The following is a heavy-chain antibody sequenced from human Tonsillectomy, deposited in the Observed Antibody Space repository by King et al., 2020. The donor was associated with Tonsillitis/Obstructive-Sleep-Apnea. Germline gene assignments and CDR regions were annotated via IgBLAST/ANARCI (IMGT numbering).Heavy chain of an antibody. CDR1: GFHFNSYW. CDR3: ARFXXSSTYCYGYYXXV. V-gene: IGHV5-51*01. Sequence: QLVQSGAEVKKPGESLKISCKGSGFHFNSYWIAWVRQMPGKGLEWMGIIHPGDSDHRYSPSFQGQVTISADKSISTAYLQWRSLKASDTAMYYCARFXXSSTYCYGYYXXVWGTGTTVTVSS. CDR2: IHPGDSDH. D-gene: IGHD2-2*01. J-gene: IGHJ6*03.